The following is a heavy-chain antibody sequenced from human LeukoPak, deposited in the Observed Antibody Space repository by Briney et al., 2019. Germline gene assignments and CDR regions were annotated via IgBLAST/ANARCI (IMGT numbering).Heavy chain of an antibody. CDR2: ISYDGSNK. D-gene: IGHD1-1*01. CDR3: VRDRELVLDY. Sequence: PWGSLRHSCAASGFTFSSYAMHWVRQAPGKGLEWVAVISYDGSNKYYADSVKGRFTISRDNSKNTLYLQMNSLRAEDTAVYYCVRDRELVLDYWGQGTLVTVSS. CDR1: GFTFSSYA. J-gene: IGHJ4*02. V-gene: IGHV3-30-3*01.